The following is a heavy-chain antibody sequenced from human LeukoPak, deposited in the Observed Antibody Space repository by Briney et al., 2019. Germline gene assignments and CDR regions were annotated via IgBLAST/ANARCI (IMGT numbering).Heavy chain of an antibody. V-gene: IGHV3-9*01. CDR2: MSWNSGSI. D-gene: IGHD5-18*01. CDR3: AKDMADTASYGMDV. CDR1: GFTFDDYA. J-gene: IGHJ6*02. Sequence: GRSLRLSCAASGFTFDDYAMHWVRQAPGKGLEWVSGMSWNSGSIGYTDSVKGRFTISRDNAKNALYLQMNSLRAEDTALYYCAKDMADTASYGMDVWGQGTTATVSS.